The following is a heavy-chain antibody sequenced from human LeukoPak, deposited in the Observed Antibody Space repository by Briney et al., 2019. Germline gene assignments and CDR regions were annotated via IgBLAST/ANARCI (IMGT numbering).Heavy chain of an antibody. CDR2: IYYSGST. CDR3: ASTTVVSENEAFDI. Sequence: SETLSLTCTVSGGSISSYYWSWIRQPPGKGLEWIGYIYYSGSTNYNPSLKSRVTISVDTSKNQFSLKLSSVTAADTAVYYCASTTVVSENEAFDIWGQGTMVTVSS. CDR1: GGSISSYY. J-gene: IGHJ3*02. V-gene: IGHV4-59*01. D-gene: IGHD4-23*01.